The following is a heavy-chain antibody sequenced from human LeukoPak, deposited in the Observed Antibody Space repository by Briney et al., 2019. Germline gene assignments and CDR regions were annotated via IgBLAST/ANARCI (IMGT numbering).Heavy chain of an antibody. J-gene: IGHJ4*02. CDR3: ARVGATTEGFDY. Sequence: PGGSLRLSCAASGFTLSDHYMDWVRQAPGKGLEWVGRIRNKANSYTTEYAASVKGRFTISRDDSKNSLYLQMNSLKTEDTAVYYCARVGATTEGFDYWGQGTLVTVSS. V-gene: IGHV3-72*01. CDR1: GFTLSDHY. CDR2: IRNKANSYTT. D-gene: IGHD1-26*01.